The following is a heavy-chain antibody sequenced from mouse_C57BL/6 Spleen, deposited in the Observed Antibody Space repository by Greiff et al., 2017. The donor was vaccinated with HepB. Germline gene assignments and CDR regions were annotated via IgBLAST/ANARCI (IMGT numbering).Heavy chain of an antibody. CDR3: ASIYYGNSYWYFDV. CDR2: IYPRSGNT. Sequence: QVQLKQSGAELARPGASVKLSCKASGYTFTSYGISWVKQRTGQGLEWIGEIYPRSGNTYYNEKFKGKATLTADKSSSTAYMELRSLTSEDSAVYFCASIYYGNSYWYFDVWGTGTTVTVSS. V-gene: IGHV1-81*01. CDR1: GYTFTSYG. J-gene: IGHJ1*03. D-gene: IGHD2-1*01.